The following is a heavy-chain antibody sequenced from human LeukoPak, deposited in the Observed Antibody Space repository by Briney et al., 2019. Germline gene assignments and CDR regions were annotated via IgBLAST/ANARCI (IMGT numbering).Heavy chain of an antibody. CDR1: GFTFTSYS. CDR2: ISGGGGST. CDR3: AKALSSGWLYYFDY. V-gene: IGHV3-23*01. J-gene: IGHJ4*02. D-gene: IGHD6-19*01. Sequence: GGSLRLSCAASGFTFTSYSMNWVRQAPGKGLEWVSTISGGGGSTYYADSVKGRFTISRDNSKNTLYLQVNSLRAEDTAVYYCAKALSSGWLYYFDYWGQGTLVTVSS.